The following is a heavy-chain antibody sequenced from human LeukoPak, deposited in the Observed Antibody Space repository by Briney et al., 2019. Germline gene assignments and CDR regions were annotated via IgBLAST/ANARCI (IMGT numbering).Heavy chain of an antibody. D-gene: IGHD1-26*01. Sequence: SVKVSCKASGGTFSSYAISWVRQAPGQGLEWMGRIIPILGIANYAQKFQGRVTITADKSTSTAYMELSSLRSEDTAVYYCATSEGAPRGPPYSWGQGTLVTVSS. CDR1: GGTFSSYA. V-gene: IGHV1-69*04. CDR2: IIPILGIA. J-gene: IGHJ4*02. CDR3: ATSEGAPRGPPYS.